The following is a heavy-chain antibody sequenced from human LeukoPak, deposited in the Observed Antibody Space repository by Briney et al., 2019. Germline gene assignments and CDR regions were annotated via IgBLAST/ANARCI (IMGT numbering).Heavy chain of an antibody. Sequence: PGGSLRLSCAASGFTFSSYSMNWVRQAPGKGLEWVAVISYDGSNKYYADSVKGRFTISRDNSKNTLYLQMNSLRAEDTAVYYCAREGQPTMITFGGVIVTFNNWFDPWGQGTLVTVSS. CDR1: GFTFSSYS. V-gene: IGHV3-30*03. CDR2: ISYDGSNK. J-gene: IGHJ5*02. D-gene: IGHD3-16*02. CDR3: AREGQPTMITFGGVIVTFNNWFDP.